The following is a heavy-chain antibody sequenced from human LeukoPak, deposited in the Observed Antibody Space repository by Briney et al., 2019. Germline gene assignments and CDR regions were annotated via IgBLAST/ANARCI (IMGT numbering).Heavy chain of an antibody. CDR3: AKDKGESGYFDY. D-gene: IGHD1-26*01. J-gene: IGHJ4*02. V-gene: IGHV3-30*18. Sequence: GGPLRLSCAASGFTFNRYGMHWVRQAPGKGLVRVAVISYDGSNKYYVDSVKGRFSISRDNPKNTLYLQMNSLRAEDTAVYYCAKDKGESGYFDYWGQGTLVTVSS. CDR2: ISYDGSNK. CDR1: GFTFNRYG.